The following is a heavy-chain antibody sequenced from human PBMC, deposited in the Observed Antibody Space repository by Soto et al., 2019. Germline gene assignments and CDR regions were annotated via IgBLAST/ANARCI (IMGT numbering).Heavy chain of an antibody. V-gene: IGHV1-69*01. J-gene: IGHJ6*02. Sequence: QVQLVQSGAEVKKPGSSVKVSCKASGGTFSSYAISWVRQAPGQGLEWMGGIIPIFGTANYAQKFQGRVTITADESTSTAYRELSSLRSEDTAVYYCGRDEEVEGYCTKGVCRRPNGMDVWGQGTTVTVSS. D-gene: IGHD2-8*01. CDR1: GGTFSSYA. CDR3: GRDEEVEGYCTKGVCRRPNGMDV. CDR2: IIPIFGTA.